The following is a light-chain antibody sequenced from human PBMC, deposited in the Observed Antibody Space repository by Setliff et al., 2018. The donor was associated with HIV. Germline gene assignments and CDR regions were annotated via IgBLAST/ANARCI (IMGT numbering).Light chain of an antibody. CDR2: DVS. J-gene: IGLJ2*01. CDR3: SSYTSSSTFI. CDR1: SRDVGDYNY. V-gene: IGLV2-14*01. Sequence: QSALTQPASVSGSPGQSITIFCTGTSRDVGDYNYVSWYQQHPGKAPKLMIYDVSKRPSGVSNRFFGSKSGDTAALTISGLQAEDEADYYCSSYTSSSTFIFGGGTKVTVL.